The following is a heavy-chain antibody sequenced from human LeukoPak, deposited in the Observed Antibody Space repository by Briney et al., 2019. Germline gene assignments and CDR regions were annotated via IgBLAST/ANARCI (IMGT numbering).Heavy chain of an antibody. CDR3: ARLRYPFYGVDV. D-gene: IGHD3-9*01. CDR2: MNPNSGNT. V-gene: IGHV1-8*01. J-gene: IGHJ6*02. Sequence: ASVKVSCKASGYTFTSYDINWVRQATGQGLEWMGWMNPNSGNTGYAQKFQGRVTMTRNTSISTAYMELSSLRSEDTAVYYCARLRYPFYGVDVWGQGTTVTVSS. CDR1: GYTFTSYD.